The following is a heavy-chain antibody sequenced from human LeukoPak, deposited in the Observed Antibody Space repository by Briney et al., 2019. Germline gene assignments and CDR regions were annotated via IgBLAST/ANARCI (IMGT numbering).Heavy chain of an antibody. V-gene: IGHV3-33*01. CDR3: ASDGIAVDRGIGYFDY. Sequence: PAGSLRLSCAAPGFTFRSYGMHCVRQAPGKGLEWVAVIWYDGSNKYYAESVKGRFTISRDNSENTLYLQMNSLRAEDTALYYCASDGIAVDRGIGYFDYWGQGTLVTVSS. D-gene: IGHD6-13*01. CDR2: IWYDGSNK. CDR1: GFTFRSYG. J-gene: IGHJ4*02.